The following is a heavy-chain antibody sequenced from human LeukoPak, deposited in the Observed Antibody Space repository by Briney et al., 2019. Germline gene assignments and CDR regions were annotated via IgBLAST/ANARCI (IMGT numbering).Heavy chain of an antibody. CDR3: ARHGGTTGIDAFDI. V-gene: IGHV4-39*01. D-gene: IGHD1-1*01. Sequence: SETLSLTCTVSGGSISSSSYYWGWTRQPPGKGLEWIGSIYYSGSTYYNPSLKSRVTISVDTSKNQFSLKLSSVTAADTAVYYCARHGGTTGIDAFDIWGQGTMVTVSS. CDR1: GGSISSSSYY. CDR2: IYYSGST. J-gene: IGHJ3*02.